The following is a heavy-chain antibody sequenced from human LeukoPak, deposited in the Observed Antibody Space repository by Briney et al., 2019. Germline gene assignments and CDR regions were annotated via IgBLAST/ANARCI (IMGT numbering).Heavy chain of an antibody. CDR2: ISYSGNT. CDR1: GGSISSYY. V-gene: IGHV4-59*08. CDR3: ARSRARDNLVDY. D-gene: IGHD1-1*01. Sequence: SETLSLTCTVSGGSISSYYWSWIRQPPGKGLEWIGYISYSGNTDYNPSLKSRVTISLDTSKNQFSLKLSSVTAADTAVYYCARSRARDNLVDYWGQGTLVTVSS. J-gene: IGHJ4*02.